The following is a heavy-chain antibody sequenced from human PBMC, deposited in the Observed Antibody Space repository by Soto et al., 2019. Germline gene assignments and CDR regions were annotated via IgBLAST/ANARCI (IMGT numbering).Heavy chain of an antibody. CDR2: IYPSNSET. Sequence: VQSQQISCNASGYTFTSYWIGWVRKMPGKGLEWMGIIYPSNSETRFSPSFQGQVTLSADKSIFTAYLQWSSLKASDTAIYYCARQAYHYDTYSFGYWGQGTLVTVSS. D-gene: IGHD3-22*01. CDR3: ARQAYHYDTYSFGY. CDR1: GYTFTSYW. V-gene: IGHV5-51*01. J-gene: IGHJ4*02.